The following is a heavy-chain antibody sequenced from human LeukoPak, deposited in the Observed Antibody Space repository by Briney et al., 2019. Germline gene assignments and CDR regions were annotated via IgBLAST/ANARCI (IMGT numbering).Heavy chain of an antibody. CDR1: GGSISSYY. V-gene: IGHV4-59*01. CDR3: ARGYCSGGSCSNPGFDY. J-gene: IGHJ4*02. CDR2: IYYSGST. D-gene: IGHD2-15*01. Sequence: ASETLSLTCTVSGGSISSYYWSWIRQPPGKGLEWIGYIYYSGSTNYNPSLKSRVTISVDTSKNQFSLKLSSVTAADTAVYYCARGYCSGGSCSNPGFDYWGQGTLVTVSS.